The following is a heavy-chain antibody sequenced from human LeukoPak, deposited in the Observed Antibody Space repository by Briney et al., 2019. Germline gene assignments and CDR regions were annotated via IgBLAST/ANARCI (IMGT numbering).Heavy chain of an antibody. CDR2: ISSSGSTI. J-gene: IGHJ4*02. Sequence: PGGSLRLSCAASGFTFSDYYMSWIRQAPGKGLEWVSYISSSGSTIYYADSVKGRLTISRDNAKNSLYLQMNSLRAEDTAVYYCAREDTAMAHFDYWGQGTLVTVSS. CDR3: AREDTAMAHFDY. D-gene: IGHD5-18*01. CDR1: GFTFSDYY. V-gene: IGHV3-11*01.